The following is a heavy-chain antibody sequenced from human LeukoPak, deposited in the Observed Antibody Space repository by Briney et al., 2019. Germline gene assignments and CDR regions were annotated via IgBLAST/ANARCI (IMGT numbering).Heavy chain of an antibody. CDR2: INHSGST. CDR3: ARSRAYSSSWYPYYYGMDV. J-gene: IGHJ6*02. D-gene: IGHD6-13*01. V-gene: IGHV4-34*01. Sequence: PSETLSLTCAVYGGSFSGYYWSWIRQPPGKGLEWIGEINHSGSTNYNPSLKSRVTISVDTSKNQFSLKLSSVTAADMAVYYCARSRAYSSSWYPYYYGMDVWGQGTTVTVSS. CDR1: GGSFSGYY.